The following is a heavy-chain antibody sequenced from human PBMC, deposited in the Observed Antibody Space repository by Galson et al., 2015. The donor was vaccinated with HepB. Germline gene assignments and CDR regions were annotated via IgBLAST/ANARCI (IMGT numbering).Heavy chain of an antibody. D-gene: IGHD3-9*01. CDR2: ISSDGLST. CDR3: ARDQSSLFDVFTASYNWYFDA. J-gene: IGHJ2*01. V-gene: IGHV3-74*01. Sequence: SLRLSCAGSGFNIKDFWMHWVRQVPGKGLMWVARISSDGLSTAYADSVQGRFTISRDNARNTFYLQMNGLRVEDTAIYYCARDQSSLFDVFTASYNWYFDAWGRGALVTVSS. CDR1: GFNIKDFW.